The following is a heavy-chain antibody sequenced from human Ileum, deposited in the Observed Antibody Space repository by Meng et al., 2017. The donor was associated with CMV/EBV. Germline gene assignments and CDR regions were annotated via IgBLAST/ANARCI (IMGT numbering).Heavy chain of an antibody. Sequence: QLHQSGPELVKPSQTLSLTCVISGDSVSTNNVAWTWIMQSPLRGLEWLGRTAYRSKWDYEYSVSVESRITISPDTSKNQFSLHLRSVTPEDTAIYYCARESELLRFDHWGQGTLVTVSS. CDR1: GDSVSTNNVA. CDR3: ARESELLRFDH. V-gene: IGHV6-1*01. D-gene: IGHD6-6*01. J-gene: IGHJ4*02. CDR2: TAYRSKWDY.